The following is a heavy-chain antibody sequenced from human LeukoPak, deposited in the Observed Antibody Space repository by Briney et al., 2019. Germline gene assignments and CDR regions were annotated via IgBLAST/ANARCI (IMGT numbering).Heavy chain of an antibody. Sequence: ASVKVSCKVSGYTLTELSMHWVRQAPGKGLEWMGGFDPEDGETIYAQKFQGRVTTTEDTSTDTAYMELSSLRSEDTAVYYCATGPRGYSGYDLGFDYWGQGTLVTVSS. CDR3: ATGPRGYSGYDLGFDY. J-gene: IGHJ4*02. V-gene: IGHV1-24*01. CDR2: FDPEDGET. D-gene: IGHD5-12*01. CDR1: GYTLTELS.